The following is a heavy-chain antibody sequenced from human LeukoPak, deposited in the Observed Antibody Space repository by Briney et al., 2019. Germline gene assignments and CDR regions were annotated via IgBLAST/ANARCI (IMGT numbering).Heavy chain of an antibody. J-gene: IGHJ3*02. CDR3: ARQGCSSTSCYLNDAFDI. CDR1: GSSFTSYW. V-gene: IGHV5-51*01. Sequence: GAALKISCKGSGSSFTSYWIGWVRPMPGKGLGWMGIIYPGDSDTRYSPSFQGQVTISADKSISTAYLQWSSLKASDTAMYYCARQGCSSTSCYLNDAFDIWGQGTMVTVSS. D-gene: IGHD2-2*01. CDR2: IYPGDSDT.